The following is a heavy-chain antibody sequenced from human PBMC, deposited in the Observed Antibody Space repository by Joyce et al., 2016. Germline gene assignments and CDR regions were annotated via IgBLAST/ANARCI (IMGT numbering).Heavy chain of an antibody. CDR3: ARGRSGSWLLPSALGDAFDL. CDR1: GCSITSGGYS. D-gene: IGHD6-13*01. Sequence: QLQLQESGSGLVKPSQTLSITCAVSGCSITSGGYSWSWIRQPPGKGLEWIGYIYQSGGSYYNPSLKSRVTISVDTSKNQFSLNLTSLTAADTAVYYCARGRSGSWLLPSALGDAFDLWGQGTWVTVSS. V-gene: IGHV4-30-2*01. J-gene: IGHJ3*01. CDR2: IYQSGGS.